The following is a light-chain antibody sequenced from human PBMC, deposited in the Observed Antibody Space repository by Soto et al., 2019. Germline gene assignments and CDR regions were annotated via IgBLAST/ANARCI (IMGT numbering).Light chain of an antibody. CDR1: HNDIGTYDY. J-gene: IGLJ1*01. CDR3: CSSAPESTYV. CDR2: GVT. V-gene: IGLV2-14*03. Sequence: QSVLTQPTSVSGSPGQSITISCTGNHNDIGTYDYVSWYQQHPGRAPRLLIYGVTTRPSGISDRFSASKSGNAASLTISGLQADDEADYFCCSSAPESTYVFGTGTKVTVL.